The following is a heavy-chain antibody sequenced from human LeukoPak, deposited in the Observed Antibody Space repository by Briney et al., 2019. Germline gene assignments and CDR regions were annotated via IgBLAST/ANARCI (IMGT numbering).Heavy chain of an antibody. CDR3: VRASSTTAAGLFDY. Sequence: LSGGSLRLSCAASGFTVSSNFMSWVRQAPGKGLEWVSVIYSGGYTVYTDSVKGRFTISRDNSENTSYLQMNSLRADDTAVYYCVRASSTTAAGLFDYWGQGTLLTVSS. V-gene: IGHV3-53*01. J-gene: IGHJ4*02. CDR1: GFTVSSNF. D-gene: IGHD6-13*01. CDR2: IYSGGYT.